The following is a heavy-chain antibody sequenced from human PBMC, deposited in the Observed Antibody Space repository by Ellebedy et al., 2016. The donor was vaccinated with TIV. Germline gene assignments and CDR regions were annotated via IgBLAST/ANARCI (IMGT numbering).Heavy chain of an antibody. D-gene: IGHD3-22*01. V-gene: IGHV1-69*13. CDR1: GGTFSSYA. Sequence: SVKVSCXASGGTFSSYAISWVRQAPGQGLEWMGGIIPIFGTANYAQKFQGRVTITADESTSTAYMELSSLRSEDTAVYYCASCSYYYDSSGFDFDYWGQGTLVTVSS. CDR3: ASCSYYYDSSGFDFDY. CDR2: IIPIFGTA. J-gene: IGHJ4*02.